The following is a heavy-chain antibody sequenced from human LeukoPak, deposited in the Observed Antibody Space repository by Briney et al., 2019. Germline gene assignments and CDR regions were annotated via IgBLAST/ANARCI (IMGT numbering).Heavy chain of an antibody. V-gene: IGHV4-34*01. D-gene: IGHD3-10*01. Sequence: SETLSLTCVVSGGSLSGNYWSWIRQAPGKGLEWIGEINNSGRTNYNPSVKSGVTISIDTSKNQFSLRLGSVTVADTAVYYCARGSAYGFDPWGQGTLVIVSS. CDR3: ARGSAYGFDP. J-gene: IGHJ5*02. CDR2: INNSGRT. CDR1: GGSLSGNY.